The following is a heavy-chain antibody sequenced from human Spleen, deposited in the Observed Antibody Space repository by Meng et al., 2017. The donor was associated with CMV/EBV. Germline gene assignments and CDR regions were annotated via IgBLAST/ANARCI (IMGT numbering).Heavy chain of an antibody. J-gene: IGHJ5*02. V-gene: IGHV1-18*01. Sequence: GYTFTSYSNSWVRQAPGVGLGWMGWISVYNDDANYAQHLQGRLTMTTETSTSTAYREVRSLTSDDTAVYYCARGPLGYGPTNWFDPWGQGTLVTVSS. CDR2: ISVYNDDA. CDR3: ARGPLGYGPTNWFDP. CDR1: GYTFTSYS. D-gene: IGHD5-18*01.